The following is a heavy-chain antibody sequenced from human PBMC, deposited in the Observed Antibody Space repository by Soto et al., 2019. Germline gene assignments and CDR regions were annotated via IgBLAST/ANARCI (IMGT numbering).Heavy chain of an antibody. V-gene: IGHV4-31*03. D-gene: IGHD2-15*01. CDR2: IYYSGST. CDR3: ARVRPSADSADDFHY. J-gene: IGHJ4*01. Sequence: SETLALTCTVSGGSIISGGYYWSLIRQHPGKGLEWIGYIYYSGSTYYNPSLKSRVTISVDTSKNQFSLKLSSVTAADTAVYFCARVRPSADSADDFHYSGYGTRVT. CDR1: GGSIISGGYY.